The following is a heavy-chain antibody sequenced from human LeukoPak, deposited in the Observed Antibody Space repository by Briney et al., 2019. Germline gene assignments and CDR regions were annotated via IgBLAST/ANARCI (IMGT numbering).Heavy chain of an antibody. CDR2: IYYSGST. D-gene: IGHD2-2*01. CDR1: GGSISSSSYY. V-gene: IGHV4-39*07. J-gene: IGHJ4*02. Sequence: SETLSLTCTVSGGSISSSSYYWGWIRQPPGKGLEWIGSIYYSGSTYYNPSLKSRVTISVDTSKNQFSLKLSSVTAADTAVYYCARGSSDYWGQGTLVTVSS. CDR3: ARGSSDY.